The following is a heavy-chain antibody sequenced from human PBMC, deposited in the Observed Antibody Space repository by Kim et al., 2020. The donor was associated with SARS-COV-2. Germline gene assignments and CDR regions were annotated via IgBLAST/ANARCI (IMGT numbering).Heavy chain of an antibody. V-gene: IGHV4-39*07. J-gene: IGHJ6*02. CDR2: IYYSGST. CDR3: ARDEVVLRYGMDV. D-gene: IGHD2-2*01. Sequence: SETLSLTCTVSGGSISSSSYYWGWIRQPPGKGLEWIGSIYYSGSTYYNPSLKSRVTISVDTSKNQFSLKLSSVTAADTAVYYCARDEVVLRYGMDVWGQGTTVTVSS. CDR1: GGSISSSSYY.